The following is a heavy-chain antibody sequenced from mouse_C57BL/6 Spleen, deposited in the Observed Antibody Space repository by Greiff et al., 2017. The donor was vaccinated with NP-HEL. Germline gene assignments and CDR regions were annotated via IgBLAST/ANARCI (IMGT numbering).Heavy chain of an antibody. Sequence: VQLQQSGAELVKPGASVKISCKASGYAFSRYWMNWVKQRPGKGLEWIGQIYPGDGGTNYNGKLKGKATLTADKSSSTAYMQLSSLTSEDSAVYFCERKGGVIYYDYDGYFDVWGTGTTVTVSS. D-gene: IGHD2-4*01. J-gene: IGHJ1*03. V-gene: IGHV1-80*01. CDR1: GYAFSRYW. CDR2: IYPGDGGT. CDR3: ERKGGVIYYDYDGYFDV.